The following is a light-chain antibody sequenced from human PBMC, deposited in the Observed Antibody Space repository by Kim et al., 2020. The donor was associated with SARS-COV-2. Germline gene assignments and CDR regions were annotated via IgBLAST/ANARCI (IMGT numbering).Light chain of an antibody. CDR3: SSYAAISNFV. J-gene: IGLJ1*01. CDR1: TSDVGGYNF. Sequence: QSALTQPPSASGSPGQSVTISCTGTTSDVGGYNFVSWYQQHPGKAPKLMIYDVSNRPSGVPDRFSGSKSGNTASLTVSGLQAEDEADYYCSSYAAISNFVFGTGTKVTFL. CDR2: DVS. V-gene: IGLV2-8*01.